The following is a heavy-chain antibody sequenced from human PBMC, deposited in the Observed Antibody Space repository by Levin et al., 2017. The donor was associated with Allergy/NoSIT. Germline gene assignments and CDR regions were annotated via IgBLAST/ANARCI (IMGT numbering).Heavy chain of an antibody. J-gene: IGHJ6*02. CDR3: ARDQMVRGVQIYYYYGMDV. D-gene: IGHD3-10*01. CDR1: GDSVSSNSAA. CDR2: TYYRSKWYN. V-gene: IGHV6-1*01. Sequence: SETLSLTCAISGDSVSSNSAAWNWIRQSPSRGLEWLGRTYYRSKWYNDYAVSVKSRITINPDTSKNQFSLQLNSVTPEDTAVYYCARDQMVRGVQIYYYYGMDVWGQGTTVTVSS.